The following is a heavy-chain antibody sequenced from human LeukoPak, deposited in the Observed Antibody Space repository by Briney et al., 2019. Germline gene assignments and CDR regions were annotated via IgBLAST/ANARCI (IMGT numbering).Heavy chain of an antibody. CDR1: GGSISSSSYY. CDR2: IYYSGST. CDR3: ARHVRSLWFGESDY. D-gene: IGHD3-10*01. Sequence: SETLSLTCTVSGGSISSSSYYWGWIRQPPGKGLEWIGSIYYSGSTYYNPSLKSRVTISVDTSKNQFSLKLSSVTAADTAVYYCARHVRSLWFGESDYWGQGTLVTVSS. J-gene: IGHJ4*02. V-gene: IGHV4-39*01.